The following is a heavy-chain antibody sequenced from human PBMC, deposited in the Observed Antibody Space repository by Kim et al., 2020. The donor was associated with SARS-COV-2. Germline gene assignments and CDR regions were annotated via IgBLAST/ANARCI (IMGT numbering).Heavy chain of an antibody. V-gene: IGHV3-64*01. CDR3: ARVPDDLNWYFDL. D-gene: IGHD3-3*01. CDR1: GFTFSSYA. CDR2: ISSNGGST. Sequence: GGSLRLSRAASGFTFSSYAMHWVRQAPGKGLEYVSAISSNGGSTYYANSVKGRFTISRDNSKNTLYLQLGSLRAEDMAVYYCARVPDDLNWYFDLWGRGTLVTVSS. J-gene: IGHJ2*01.